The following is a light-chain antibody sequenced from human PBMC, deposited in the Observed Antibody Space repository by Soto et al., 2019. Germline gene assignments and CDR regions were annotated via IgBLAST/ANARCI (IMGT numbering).Light chain of an antibody. CDR1: QSIGRW. CDR3: QQYETFSGA. V-gene: IGKV1-5*01. CDR2: DAS. J-gene: IGKJ1*01. Sequence: DIQMTQSPSTLSASVGDRVTITCRARQSIGRWLAWYQQKPGTAPKLLIYDASTLKSGVPSRFSGSGSGTEFTLTIASLQPDDFATYSCQQYETFSGAFGPGTKVDIK.